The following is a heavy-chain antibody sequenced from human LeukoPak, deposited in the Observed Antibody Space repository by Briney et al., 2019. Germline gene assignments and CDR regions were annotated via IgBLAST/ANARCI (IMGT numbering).Heavy chain of an antibody. D-gene: IGHD3-3*01. CDR1: GGSFSGYY. CDR3: ASSVLEWLLYDSMAYYHYGMDV. V-gene: IGHV4-34*01. Sequence: SETLSLTCAVYGGSFSGYYWSWIRQPPGKGLEWIGEINHSGSTNYNPSLKSRVTISVDTSKNQFSLKLSSVTAADTAVYYCASSVLEWLLYDSMAYYHYGMDVWGQGTTVTVSS. J-gene: IGHJ6*02. CDR2: INHSGST.